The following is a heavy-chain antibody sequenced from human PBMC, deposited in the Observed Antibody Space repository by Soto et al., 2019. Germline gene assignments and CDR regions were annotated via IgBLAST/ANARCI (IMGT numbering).Heavy chain of an antibody. J-gene: IGHJ6*02. CDR1: GYSFTSYW. D-gene: IGHD3-22*01. CDR3: ARIGQGSLYDIIGYYSLVHGMDV. V-gene: IGHV5-51*01. CDR2: IYPGDSDT. Sequence: PGESLKISCKGSGYSFTSYWIAWVRQMPGKGLEWMGIIYPGDSDTKYSPSFQGQVTFSADKSISTAFLQWSSLKASDSAMYHCARIGQGSLYDIIGYYSLVHGMDVWGQGTTVTVSS.